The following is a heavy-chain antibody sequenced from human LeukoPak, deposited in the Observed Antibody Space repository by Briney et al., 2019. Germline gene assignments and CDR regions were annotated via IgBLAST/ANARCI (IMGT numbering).Heavy chain of an antibody. J-gene: IGHJ4*02. D-gene: IGHD6-19*01. Sequence: GGSLRLSCSASGFTYGDFTMIWLRQSPGQGLEWVGFIRSKVYGGAPEHAASVAARFTISRDDSTSIAYLQMNSVQAEDTAVYYCAGGSGRYVMVDWWGQGTLVTVSS. CDR1: GFTYGDFT. CDR2: IRSKVYGGAP. CDR3: AGGSGRYVMVDW. V-gene: IGHV3-49*03.